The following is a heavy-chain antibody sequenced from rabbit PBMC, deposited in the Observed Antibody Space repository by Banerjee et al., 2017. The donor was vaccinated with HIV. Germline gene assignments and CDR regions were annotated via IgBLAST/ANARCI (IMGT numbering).Heavy chain of an antibody. D-gene: IGHD5-1*01. J-gene: IGHJ4*01. V-gene: IGHV1S40*01. CDR1: GFSFSSSYH. CDR3: ARYRADDGTYNAFIL. CDR2: IYAGSSDNT. Sequence: QSLEESGGGLVQPEGSLTLTCTASGFSFSSSYHMCWVRQAPGKGLEWIACIYAGSSDNTYYASWAKGRFTISKTSSTTVTLQMTSLTAADTATYFCARYRADDGTYNAFILWGPGTLVTVS.